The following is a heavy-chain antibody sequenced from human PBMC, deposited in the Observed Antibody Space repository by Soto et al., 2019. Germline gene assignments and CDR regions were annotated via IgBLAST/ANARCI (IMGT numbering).Heavy chain of an antibody. CDR1: GGSISSSSYY. D-gene: IGHD2-2*01. CDR3: ARGDIVVVPAAIDY. CDR2: IYYSGST. J-gene: IGHJ4*02. Sequence: QLQLQESGPGLVKPSETLSLTCTVSGGSISSSSYYWGWIRQPPGKGLEWIGSIYYSGSTYYNPSLKSRVTISVDTSKNQFSLKLSSVTAADTAVYYCARGDIVVVPAAIDYWGQVTLVTVSS. V-gene: IGHV4-39*01.